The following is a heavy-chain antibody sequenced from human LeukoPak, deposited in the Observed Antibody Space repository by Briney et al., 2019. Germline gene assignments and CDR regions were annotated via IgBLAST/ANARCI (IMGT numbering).Heavy chain of an antibody. D-gene: IGHD6-13*01. Sequence: GGSLRLSCAASGFTFSSYWMSWVRQAPGKGLEWVANIKQDGSEKYYVDSVKGRFTISRDNAKNSLYLQMNSLRAEDTAVYYCARVIAAAFNWFDPWGQGTLVTVSS. J-gene: IGHJ5*02. CDR1: GFTFSSYW. V-gene: IGHV3-7*01. CDR3: ARVIAAAFNWFDP. CDR2: IKQDGSEK.